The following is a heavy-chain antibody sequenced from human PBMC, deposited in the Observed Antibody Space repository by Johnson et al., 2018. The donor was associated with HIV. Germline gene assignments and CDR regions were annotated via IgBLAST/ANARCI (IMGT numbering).Heavy chain of an antibody. J-gene: IGHJ3*02. CDR1: GFTFSSYA. D-gene: IGHD6-19*01. Sequence: VQLVESGGGLIQPGGSLRLSCAASGFTFSSYAMSWVRQALGKGLEWVSTISNSGGDTYYADSVKGRFTISRDNSKNTLYLQMNSLRAEDTAVYYCARDKGTNFSGWYRESDAFDIWGQGTMVTVSS. V-gene: IGHV3-23*04. CDR3: ARDKGTNFSGWYRESDAFDI. CDR2: ISNSGGDT.